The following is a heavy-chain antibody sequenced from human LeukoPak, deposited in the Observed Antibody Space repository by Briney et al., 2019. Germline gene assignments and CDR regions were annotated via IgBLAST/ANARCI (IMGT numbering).Heavy chain of an antibody. CDR3: ARDGTYYYDGSGYYPRY. J-gene: IGHJ4*02. D-gene: IGHD3-22*01. CDR1: GYTFTGYY. CDR2: INPNSGGT. V-gene: IGHV1-2*02. Sequence: ASVKVSCKASGYTFTGYYMHWVRQAPGQGLEWMGWINPNSGGTNYAQRFQGRVTMTRDTSISTAYMELSRLRSDDTAVYYCARDGTYYYDGSGYYPRYWGQGTLVTVSS.